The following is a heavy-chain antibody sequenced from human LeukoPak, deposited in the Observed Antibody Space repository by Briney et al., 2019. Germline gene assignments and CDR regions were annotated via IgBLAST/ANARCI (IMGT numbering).Heavy chain of an antibody. D-gene: IGHD6-25*01. V-gene: IGHV3-7*03. CDR3: AKGSDSSAWTLFDY. CDR2: IKGDGSDK. CDR1: GFTFSDYW. J-gene: IGHJ4*02. Sequence: GGSLRLSCAASGFTFSDYWISWIRQAPGKGLEWVANIKGDGSDKYYVDSVKGRFTISRDNAKNSLYLQMNSLRAEDTAVYYCAKGSDSSAWTLFDYWGQGTLVTVSS.